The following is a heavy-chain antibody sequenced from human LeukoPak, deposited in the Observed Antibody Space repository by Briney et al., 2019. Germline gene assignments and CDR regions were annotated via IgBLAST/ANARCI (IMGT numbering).Heavy chain of an antibody. D-gene: IGHD2-8*02. CDR2: IGTKTRNYAA. Sequence: GGSLRLSCAASGFTFSDSYMHWVRQASGKGLEWVGLIGTKTRNYAATYAESVKGRFTISRDDSKNTAYLQMNRLKMEDTAVYYCTRQNCTGGSCSYVDCWGQGTLVTVSS. CDR3: TRQNCTGGSCSYVDC. J-gene: IGHJ4*02. V-gene: IGHV3-73*01. CDR1: GFTFSDSY.